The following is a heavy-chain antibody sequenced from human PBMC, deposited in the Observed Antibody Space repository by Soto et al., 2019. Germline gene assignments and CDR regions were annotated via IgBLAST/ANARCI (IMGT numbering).Heavy chain of an antibody. Sequence: SQTLSLTCTVSGGSISSGGYYWSWIRQHPRKGLEWIGYIYYGGSTYYNPSLKSRATISVDTSENHFSLKLTSVTAADTAVYYCARAGGYSYGYYYYYMDVWGKGTTVTVSS. CDR2: IYYGGST. J-gene: IGHJ6*03. CDR1: GGSISSGGYY. CDR3: ARAGGYSYGYYYYYMDV. D-gene: IGHD5-18*01. V-gene: IGHV4-31*03.